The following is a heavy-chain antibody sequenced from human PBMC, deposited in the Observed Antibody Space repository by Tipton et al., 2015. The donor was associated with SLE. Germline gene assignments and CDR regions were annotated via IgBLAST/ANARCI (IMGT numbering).Heavy chain of an antibody. CDR1: GGSVSSGNYY. V-gene: IGHV4-61*01. D-gene: IGHD5-12*01. CDR2: IYYSGST. CDR3: ARLVGGYAR. Sequence: LRLSCTVSGGSVSSGNYYWSWIRQPPGKGLEWIGYIYYSGSTNYNPSLKSRVTISIDTSKNQFSLKLSSVTAADTVVYYCARLVGGYARWGQGTLVTVSS. J-gene: IGHJ4*02.